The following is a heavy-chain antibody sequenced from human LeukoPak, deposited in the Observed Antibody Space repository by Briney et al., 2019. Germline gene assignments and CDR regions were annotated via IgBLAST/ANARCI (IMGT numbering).Heavy chain of an antibody. Sequence: GGSLRLSCAASGFTFSSYGMHWVRQAPGKGLEWVAVISYDGSNKYYADSVKGRFTISRDNSKNTLYLQMNSLRAEDTAVYYCAKDYGSGWYESYYFDYWGQGTLVTVSS. D-gene: IGHD6-19*01. CDR2: ISYDGSNK. CDR1: GFTFSSYG. V-gene: IGHV3-30*18. CDR3: AKDYGSGWYESYYFDY. J-gene: IGHJ4*02.